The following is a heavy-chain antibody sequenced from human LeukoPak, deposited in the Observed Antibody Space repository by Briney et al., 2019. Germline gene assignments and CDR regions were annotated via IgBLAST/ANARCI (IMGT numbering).Heavy chain of an antibody. J-gene: IGHJ4*02. CDR1: GGSFSCYY. CDR2: INHSGST. Sequence: SETLSLTCAVYGGSFSCYYWSWIRPPPGKGLEWIGEINHSGSTNYNPSLKSRVTISVDTSKNQFSLKLSSVTAADTAVYYCASTYDFYGDYATFDYWGQGTLVTVSS. CDR3: ASTYDFYGDYATFDY. V-gene: IGHV4-34*01. D-gene: IGHD4-17*01.